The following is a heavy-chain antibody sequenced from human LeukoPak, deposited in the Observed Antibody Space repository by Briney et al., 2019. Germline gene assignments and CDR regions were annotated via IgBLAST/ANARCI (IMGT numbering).Heavy chain of an antibody. D-gene: IGHD6-13*01. CDR3: ARGKWEEQQLAPARHRKHNWFDP. CDR2: INANNDGS. CDR1: GYTITGYY. V-gene: IGHV1-2*02. Sequence: ASVKVSCKASGYTITGYYMHWVRQAPGQGLEWMGWINANNDGSVYAQKFQGRVTMTRDTSKNQFSLKLSSVTATDTAVYYCARGKWEEQQLAPARHRKHNWFDPWGQGTLVTVSS. J-gene: IGHJ5*02.